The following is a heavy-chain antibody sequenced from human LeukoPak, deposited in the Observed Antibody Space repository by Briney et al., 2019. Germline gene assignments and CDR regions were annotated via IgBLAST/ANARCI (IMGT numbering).Heavy chain of an antibody. CDR2: IRGTGGTT. Sequence: LSGGSLRLSCAASGFTFSDYALIWDRQAPGKGLEWISAIRGTGGTTYYADSVKGRCTISRDNSRNTVYLQMNSLRAEDTALYFCGKDPNGDYVGVFDFWGPGTMVTVSS. V-gene: IGHV3-23*01. J-gene: IGHJ3*01. CDR3: GKDPNGDYVGVFDF. CDR1: GFTFSDYA. D-gene: IGHD4-17*01.